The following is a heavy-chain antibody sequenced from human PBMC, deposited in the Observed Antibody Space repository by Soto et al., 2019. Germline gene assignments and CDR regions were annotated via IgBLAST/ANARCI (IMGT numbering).Heavy chain of an antibody. Sequence: PSETLSLTCAVSGGSISSGGYSWSWIRQPPGKGLEWIGCIYHSGSTYYNPSLKSRVTISVDRSKNQFSLKLSSVTAADTAVYYCARGACSGGSCYSIFDYWGQGTLVTVSS. J-gene: IGHJ4*02. CDR3: ARGACSGGSCYSIFDY. V-gene: IGHV4-30-2*01. CDR2: IYHSGST. D-gene: IGHD2-15*01. CDR1: GGSISSGGYS.